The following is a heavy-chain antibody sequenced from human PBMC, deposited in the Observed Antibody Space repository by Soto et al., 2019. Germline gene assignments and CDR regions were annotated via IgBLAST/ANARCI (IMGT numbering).Heavy chain of an antibody. V-gene: IGHV4-4*07. J-gene: IGHJ5*02. CDR2: IYTSGST. CDR3: AREAPPWPFDP. CDR1: GGSISRYS. Sequence: QVQLQESGPGLEKPADTLSLTCTVSGGSISRYSLSWIRQPPGKGLEWIGGIYTSGSTSYNPSLKSRVTMSLDTPKNLFSLKLGSVTAAGAAVYYWAREAPPWPFDPWGQGTLVTVSS.